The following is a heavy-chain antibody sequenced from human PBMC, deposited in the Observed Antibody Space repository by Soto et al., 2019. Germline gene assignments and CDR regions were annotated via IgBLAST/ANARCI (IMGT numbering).Heavy chain of an antibody. J-gene: IGHJ2*01. CDR3: TRDSASYSSSSGSYWYFDL. CDR2: ISSGSATI. Sequence: GGSLRLSCAASGFTFSSYSMNWVRQAPGKGLEWVSYISSGSATIYYADSVKGRFTISRDNAENSLYLQMNILRDDDTAVYYCTRDSASYSSSSGSYWYFDLWGRGTLVTVSS. D-gene: IGHD6-6*01. V-gene: IGHV3-48*02. CDR1: GFTFSSYS.